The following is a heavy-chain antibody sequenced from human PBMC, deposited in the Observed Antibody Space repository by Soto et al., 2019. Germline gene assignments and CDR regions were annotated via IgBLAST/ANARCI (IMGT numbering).Heavy chain of an antibody. Sequence: EVQLVESGGGLVQPGGSLRLSCAASGFTFRSYSMNWVRQAPGKGLEWVSSITSSSGYIYYADSVRGRFTISRDNAKNSLCLQMNSLRAADTAVYYCARDGEVVPAAMSRWGQGTLVTVSS. CDR2: ITSSSGYI. CDR3: ARDGEVVPAAMSR. D-gene: IGHD2-2*01. V-gene: IGHV3-21*01. J-gene: IGHJ4*02. CDR1: GFTFRSYS.